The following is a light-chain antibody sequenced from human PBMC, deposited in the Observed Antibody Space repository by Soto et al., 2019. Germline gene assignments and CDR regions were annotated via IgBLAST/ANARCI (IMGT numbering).Light chain of an antibody. CDR3: PQYYSYPRR. J-gene: IGKJ1*01. V-gene: IGKV1-8*01. CDR1: QGISSY. Sequence: ASVRDRVTITCRASQGISSYLAWYQQKPGKAPKLLIYAASTLQSGVPSRFSGSGSGIEFSLAICGLLSERFATYSCPQYYSYPRRLGQGTKVDI. CDR2: AAS.